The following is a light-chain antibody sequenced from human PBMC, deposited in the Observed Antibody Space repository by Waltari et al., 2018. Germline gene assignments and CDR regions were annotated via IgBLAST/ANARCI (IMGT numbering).Light chain of an antibody. J-gene: IGLJ1*01. CDR2: DVS. V-gene: IGLV2-14*03. CDR1: SSAVGGYNY. Sequence: QSALTQPASVSGSPGQSITISCTGTSSAVGGYNYVSWYQQHPGKVPKLMIYDVSNRPSGVSNRFSGSKSGSTASLTISGLQAEDEADYYCSSYTSSSTYVFGTGTKVTVL. CDR3: SSYTSSSTYV.